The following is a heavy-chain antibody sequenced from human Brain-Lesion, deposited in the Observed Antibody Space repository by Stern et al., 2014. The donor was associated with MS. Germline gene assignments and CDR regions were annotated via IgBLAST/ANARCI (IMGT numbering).Heavy chain of an antibody. CDR1: GYTLTELS. CDR2: YDLEDGEI. CDR3: ATGIGLLAFDY. V-gene: IGHV1-24*01. J-gene: IGHJ4*02. Sequence: QLVQSGAEVKKPGASVKVSCKLSGYTLTELSLHWGRQAPGKGLEWMGGYDLEDGEIMYAQKFQGRVNMTEDTSTDTAYMELSSLRSEDTAVYYCATGIGLLAFDYWGQGTLVTVSS.